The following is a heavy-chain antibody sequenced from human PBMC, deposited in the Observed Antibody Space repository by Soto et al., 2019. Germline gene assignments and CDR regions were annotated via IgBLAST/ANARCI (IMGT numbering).Heavy chain of an antibody. J-gene: IGHJ4*02. V-gene: IGHV4-30-4*01. CDR3: ARDLLDTTVDYYYDS. CDR2: IYHSGSS. CDR1: GGSLSSGTYY. Sequence: SETLSLTCIVSGGSLSSGTYYWSWIRQPPGKGLEWIGYIYHSGSSQSNPSLKSRVTISIDTSKNQFSLELRSVTAADTAVYYCARDLLDTTVDYYYDSSRQGTMVSDS. D-gene: IGHD3-3*01.